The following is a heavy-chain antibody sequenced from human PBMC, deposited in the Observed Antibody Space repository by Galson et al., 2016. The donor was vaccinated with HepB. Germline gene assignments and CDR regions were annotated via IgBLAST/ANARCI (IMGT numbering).Heavy chain of an antibody. J-gene: IGHJ3*02. D-gene: IGHD5-24*01. CDR2: IRDSTTM. Sequence: SLRLSCAVSGFTFSDYWMNWVRQAPGKGLEWVSYIRDSTTMYHADSVKGRFTISRDDAKNSLYLQMNSLRDDDTALYYCVRDYNYAFDIWGQGTMVTVSS. CDR3: VRDYNYAFDI. CDR1: GFTFSDYW. V-gene: IGHV3-69-1*01.